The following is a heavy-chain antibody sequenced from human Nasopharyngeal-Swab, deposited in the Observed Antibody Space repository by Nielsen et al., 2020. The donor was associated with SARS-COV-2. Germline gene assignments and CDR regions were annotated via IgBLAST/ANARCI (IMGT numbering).Heavy chain of an antibody. CDR1: GYSFTSYW. Sequence: GESLKISCKGSGYSFTSYWIGWVRQMPGKGLEWMGIIYPGDSDIRYSPSFQGQVTISADKSISTAYLHWSSLKASDTAMYYCARVFVVVPAAIGLSGWFDPWGQGTLVTVSS. CDR2: IYPGDSDI. J-gene: IGHJ5*02. CDR3: ARVFVVVPAAIGLSGWFDP. D-gene: IGHD2-2*01. V-gene: IGHV5-51*01.